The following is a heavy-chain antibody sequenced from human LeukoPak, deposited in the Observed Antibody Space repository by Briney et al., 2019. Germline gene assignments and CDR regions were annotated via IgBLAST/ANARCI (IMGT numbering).Heavy chain of an antibody. J-gene: IGHJ4*02. CDR1: GYMFTGYY. CDR2: IHPSDGST. Sequence: ASVKVSCKASGYMFTGYYMHWVRQAPGQEPEWMGVIHPSDGSTSYAPKFQGRVTMTRDTSTTTVYMELSSLTSEDTAVYYCSRGGSSSYYFDYWGQGTLVTVSS. D-gene: IGHD6-13*01. V-gene: IGHV1-46*01. CDR3: SRGGSSSYYFDY.